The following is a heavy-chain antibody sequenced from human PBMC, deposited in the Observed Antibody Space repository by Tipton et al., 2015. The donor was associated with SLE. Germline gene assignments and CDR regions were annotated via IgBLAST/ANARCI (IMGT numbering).Heavy chain of an antibody. D-gene: IGHD6-13*01. CDR2: IKQDGSEK. Sequence: SLRLSCAASGFTFSSYWMSWVRQAPGKGLEWVANIKQDGSEKYYVDSVKGRFTISRDNAKNSLYLQMNSLRAEDIAVYYCARFSSSSPHFDYWGQGTQVTVSS. CDR1: GFTFSSYW. J-gene: IGHJ4*02. V-gene: IGHV3-7*01. CDR3: ARFSSSSPHFDY.